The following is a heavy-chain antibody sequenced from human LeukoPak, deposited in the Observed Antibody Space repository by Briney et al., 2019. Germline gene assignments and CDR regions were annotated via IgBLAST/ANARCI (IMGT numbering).Heavy chain of an antibody. J-gene: IGHJ6*03. D-gene: IGHD2-8*01. CDR2: INHSGST. V-gene: IGHV4-34*01. Sequence: SETLSLTCAVYGGSFSGYYWSWIRQPPGKGLEWIGEINHSGSTNYNPSLKSRVTISVDTSKNQFSLKLSSVTAADTAVYYCARELGYCTNGVCWGNDYYYYMDVWGKGTTVTVSS. CDR1: GGSFSGYY. CDR3: ARELGYCTNGVCWGNDYYYYMDV.